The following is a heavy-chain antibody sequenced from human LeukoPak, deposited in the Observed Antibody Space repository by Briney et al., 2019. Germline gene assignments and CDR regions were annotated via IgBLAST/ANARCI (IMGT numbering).Heavy chain of an antibody. D-gene: IGHD4-17*01. Sequence: PGGSLRLSCSASGFSFTNAWMSWVRQAPGKGLEWVGRIKSHTDGGTTDYAAPVKGSITISRDDSRNTLYLQMNGLKTDDTAVYYCASQFMTTVTYFDYWGQGAMVTVSS. CDR3: ASQFMTTVTYFDY. CDR2: IKSHTDGGTT. J-gene: IGHJ4*02. V-gene: IGHV3-15*01. CDR1: GFSFTNAW.